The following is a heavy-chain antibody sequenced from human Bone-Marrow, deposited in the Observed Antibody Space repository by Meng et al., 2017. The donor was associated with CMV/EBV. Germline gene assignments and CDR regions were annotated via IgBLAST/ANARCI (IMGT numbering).Heavy chain of an antibody. CDR1: GFSFNNYA. CDR3: VRFGGTGSSGWLGYGMDV. Sequence: GESLKISCAASGFSFNNYAMTWVRQTPGKGLEWVSSVSGSGGSTYYADSVKGRFTISRDNSRNTVFVQMNSLRAEDTAIYYCVRFGGTGSSGWLGYGMDVCGQGTTVTVSS. J-gene: IGHJ6*02. D-gene: IGHD6-19*01. CDR2: VSGSGGST. V-gene: IGHV3-23*01.